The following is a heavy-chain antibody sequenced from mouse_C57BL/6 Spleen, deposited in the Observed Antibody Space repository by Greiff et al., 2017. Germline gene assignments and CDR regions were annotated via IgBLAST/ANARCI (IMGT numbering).Heavy chain of an antibody. V-gene: IGHV14-4*01. CDR3: TTGVYFDY. CDR1: GFNIKDDY. CDR2: IDPENGDT. Sequence: VQLQQSGAELVRPGASVKLSCTASGFNIKDDYMHWVKQRPEQGLEWIGWIDPENGDTEYASKFQGKATITADTSSNTAYLQLSSLTSEDTAVYYCTTGVYFDYWGQGTTLTVSS. J-gene: IGHJ2*01.